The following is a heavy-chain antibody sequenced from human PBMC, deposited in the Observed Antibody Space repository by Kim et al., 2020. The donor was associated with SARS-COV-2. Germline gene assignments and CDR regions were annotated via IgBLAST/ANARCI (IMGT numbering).Heavy chain of an antibody. J-gene: IGHJ4*02. Sequence: GGSLRLSCAASGFTFSGSAMIWVRQAPGKGLDWVSAISGSGAGTYYADSVKGRFTISRDNSKNTLYLQMNSLRAEDTAVYYCAKAASGTTGTFGYWGQGTLVTVSS. CDR1: GFTFSGSA. CDR2: ISGSGAGT. D-gene: IGHD1-1*01. V-gene: IGHV3-23*01. CDR3: AKAASGTTGTFGY.